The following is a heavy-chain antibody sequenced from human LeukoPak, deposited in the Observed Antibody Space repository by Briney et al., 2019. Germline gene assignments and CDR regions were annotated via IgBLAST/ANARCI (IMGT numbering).Heavy chain of an antibody. J-gene: IGHJ4*02. Sequence: PSETLSLTCTVSGGSISSRTYYWAWIRQPPGKGLEWIGTIYYSGTTYYNPSLKSRVTISIDTSSNQFSLKLSSVTAADTAVYYCATSHGATYYFDYWGQGTLVTVSS. CDR3: ATSHGATYYFDY. CDR1: GGSISSRTYY. CDR2: IYYSGTT. D-gene: IGHD5-12*01. V-gene: IGHV4-39*01.